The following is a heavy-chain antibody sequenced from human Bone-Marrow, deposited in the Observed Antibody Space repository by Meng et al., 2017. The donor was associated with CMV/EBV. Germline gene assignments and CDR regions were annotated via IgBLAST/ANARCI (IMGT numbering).Heavy chain of an antibody. J-gene: IGHJ5*02. Sequence: GSLRLSCTVSGGSISSYYWSWIRQPPGKGLEWIGYIYYSGSTNYNPSLKSRVTISVDTSKNQFSLKLSSVTAADTAVYYCARSDGGNSEGRFDPWGQGTLVTVSS. V-gene: IGHV4-59*01. CDR3: ARSDGGNSEGRFDP. CDR2: IYYSGST. CDR1: GGSISSYY. D-gene: IGHD4-23*01.